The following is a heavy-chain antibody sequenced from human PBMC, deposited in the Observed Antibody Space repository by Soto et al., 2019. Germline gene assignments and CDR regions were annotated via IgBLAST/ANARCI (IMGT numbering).Heavy chain of an antibody. D-gene: IGHD1-26*01. CDR2: ISWNSGSI. Sequence: VQLVESGGGLVQPGRSLRLSCAASGFTFDDYAMHWVRQAPGKGLEWVSGISWNSGSIGYADSVKGRFTISRDNAKNSLYLQMNSLRAEDTALYYCAKDTRELLGFDYRGQGTLVTVSS. CDR1: GFTFDDYA. V-gene: IGHV3-9*01. CDR3: AKDTRELLGFDY. J-gene: IGHJ4*02.